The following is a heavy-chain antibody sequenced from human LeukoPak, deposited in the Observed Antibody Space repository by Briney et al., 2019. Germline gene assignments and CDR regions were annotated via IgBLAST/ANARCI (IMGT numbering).Heavy chain of an antibody. CDR1: GFTFSSSW. V-gene: IGHV3-7*03. J-gene: IGHJ4*02. D-gene: IGHD6-13*01. CDR3: ARGRYSSTTYYFDS. CDR2: IKKDGSET. Sequence: GGSLRLFCAASGFTFSSSWMSWVRQAPGKGLEWVANIKKDGSETYYVDSVKGRFTISRDNAKNSLYLQMNSLRAEDTAIYYCARGRYSSTTYYFDSWGQGTLVTVSS.